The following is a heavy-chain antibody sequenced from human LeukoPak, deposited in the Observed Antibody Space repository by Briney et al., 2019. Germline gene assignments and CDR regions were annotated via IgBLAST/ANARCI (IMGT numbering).Heavy chain of an antibody. Sequence: PSPTLSLTCTVSGGSISSGSYYWSWIRQPAGKGLEWIGRIYTSGSTNYNPSLKSRVTISVDTSKNQFSLKLSSVTAADTAVYYCARVSDYGDYSFDYWGQGTLVTVSS. J-gene: IGHJ4*02. CDR2: IYTSGST. CDR3: ARVSDYGDYSFDY. CDR1: GGSISSGSYY. D-gene: IGHD4-17*01. V-gene: IGHV4-61*02.